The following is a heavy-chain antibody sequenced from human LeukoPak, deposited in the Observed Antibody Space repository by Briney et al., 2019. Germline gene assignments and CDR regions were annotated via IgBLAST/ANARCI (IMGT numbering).Heavy chain of an antibody. J-gene: IGHJ5*02. CDR3: ARVPGPNWFDP. CDR2: IYQSGNT. V-gene: IGHV4-38-2*02. Sequence: SETLSLTCSVPGYSIRSGYYWGWIRQPPGKGLEWIGSIYQSGNTYYNESLRSRVTISVDTSKNQFSLKLTSVTAADTALYYCARVPGPNWFDPWGQGTLVIVSS. CDR1: GYSIRSGYY.